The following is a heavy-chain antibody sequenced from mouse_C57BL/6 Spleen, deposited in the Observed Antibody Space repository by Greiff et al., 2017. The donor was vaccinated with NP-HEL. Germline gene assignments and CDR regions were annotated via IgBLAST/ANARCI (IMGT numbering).Heavy chain of an antibody. V-gene: IGHV5-9-1*02. D-gene: IGHD2-5*01. J-gene: IGHJ4*01. Sequence: EVKLVESGEGLVKPGGSLKLSCAASGFTFSSYAMSWVRQTPEKRLEWVAYISSGGDYIYYADTVKGRFPISRDNARNTLYLQMSSLKSEDTAMYYCTRGDYSNYHAMDYWGQGTSVTVSS. CDR2: ISSGGDYI. CDR1: GFTFSSYA. CDR3: TRGDYSNYHAMDY.